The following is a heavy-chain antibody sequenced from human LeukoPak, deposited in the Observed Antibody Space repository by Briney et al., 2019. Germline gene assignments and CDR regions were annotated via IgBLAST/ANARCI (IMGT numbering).Heavy chain of an antibody. CDR3: ARVSRGVINYYYYYYMDV. CDR1: GFTFSDYY. D-gene: IGHD3-10*01. V-gene: IGHV3-11*04. Sequence: PGGSLRLSCAASGFTFSDYYMTWIRQAPGKGLEWISYISTSSSTIKNADSVKGRFTISRDNAKNSLYLQMNSLRAEDTAVYYCARVSRGVINYYYYYYMDVWGKGTTVTVSS. J-gene: IGHJ6*03. CDR2: ISTSSSTI.